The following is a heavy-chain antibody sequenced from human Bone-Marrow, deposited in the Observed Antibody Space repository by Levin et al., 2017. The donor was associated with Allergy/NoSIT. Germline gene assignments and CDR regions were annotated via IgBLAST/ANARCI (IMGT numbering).Heavy chain of an antibody. J-gene: IGHJ4*02. CDR3: ARGRGALVWVFDY. CDR1: GDSIGTYY. V-gene: IGHV4-59*01. Sequence: SETLSLTCTISGDSIGTYYWTWIRQSPGEGLEGIGYAYYTGSTDYNPSLKSRVTISLDAAKNQFSLNVHSLTAADTDLYYCARGRGALVWVFDYWGQGILVTVSS. CDR2: AYYTGST. D-gene: IGHD3-3*01.